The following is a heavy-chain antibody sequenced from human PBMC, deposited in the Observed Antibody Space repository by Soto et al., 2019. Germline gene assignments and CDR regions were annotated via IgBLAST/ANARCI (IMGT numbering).Heavy chain of an antibody. CDR1: GFTFSAYG. J-gene: IGHJ4*02. Sequence: GGSLRLSCAASGFTFSAYGTHWVRQAPGKGLERVAVISNDGNNKYHADSVKGRFTISRDNSKNTLYLQMNSLRAEDTAVYYCAKDSGRGSADYYFDYWGQGTLVTVSS. CDR2: ISNDGNNK. D-gene: IGHD3-10*01. V-gene: IGHV3-30*18. CDR3: AKDSGRGSADYYFDY.